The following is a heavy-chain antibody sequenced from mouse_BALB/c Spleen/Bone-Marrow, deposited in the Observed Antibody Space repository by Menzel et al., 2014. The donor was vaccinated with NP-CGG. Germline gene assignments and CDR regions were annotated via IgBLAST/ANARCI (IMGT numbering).Heavy chain of an antibody. Sequence: VQLKHSGPELIKPGASVKMSCKASGYTFTSYVIHWVKQKPGQGLEWIGSINPYNDDTNYDEEFKGKATLTSDKSSSTACMELSRLTSEDSAVYYCARSYGKGSYYFDYWGQGTTLTVSS. CDR2: INPYNDDT. V-gene: IGHV1-14*01. CDR3: ARSYGKGSYYFDY. J-gene: IGHJ2*01. CDR1: GYTFTSYV. D-gene: IGHD2-1*01.